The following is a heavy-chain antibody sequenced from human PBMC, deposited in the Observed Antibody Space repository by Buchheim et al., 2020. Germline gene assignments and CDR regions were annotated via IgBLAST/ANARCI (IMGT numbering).Heavy chain of an antibody. Sequence: EVQLLESGGGLVQPGGSLRLSCAASGFRFSNSGMHWVRQAPGKGLEWVSAISERSTNPFYANSAKGRFTIPRDDSQNILSLQMNSLRGEDTAIYYCATRLNDDPIHYWGQGTL. V-gene: IGHV3-23*01. CDR3: ATRLNDDPIHY. D-gene: IGHD1-1*01. CDR2: ISERSTNP. J-gene: IGHJ4*02. CDR1: GFRFSNSG.